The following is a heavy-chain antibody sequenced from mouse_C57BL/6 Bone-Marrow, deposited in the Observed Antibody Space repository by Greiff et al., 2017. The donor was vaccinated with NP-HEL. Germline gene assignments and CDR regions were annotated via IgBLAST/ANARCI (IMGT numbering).Heavy chain of an antibody. CDR1: GFTFSDAW. J-gene: IGHJ2*01. V-gene: IGHV6-6*01. CDR2: IRNKANNHAT. CDR3: TRPSPVQSWVVFDY. D-gene: IGHD1-1*02. Sequence: EVKVEESGGGLVQPGGSMKLSCAASGFTFSDAWMDWVRQSPEKGLEWVAEIRNKANNHATYYAESVKGRFTISRDDSKSSVYLQMNSLRAEDTGIYYCTRPSPVQSWVVFDYWGQGTTLTVSS.